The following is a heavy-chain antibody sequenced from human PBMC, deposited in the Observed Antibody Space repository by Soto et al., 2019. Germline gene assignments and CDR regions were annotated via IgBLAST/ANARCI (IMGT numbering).Heavy chain of an antibody. D-gene: IGHD6-19*01. CDR3: ARDDDAGAVAPDV. J-gene: IGHJ6*02. Sequence: QVQLVQSGAEVRKPGASVKVSCKASGYTFTNYGISWVRQAPGQGLEWMGWISGFNGKTTYAQTLKGRFTMTADTSTGTAYMELRSLRSDDTAMYYCARDDDAGAVAPDVWGQGTPVTVSS. CDR2: ISGFNGKT. CDR1: GYTFTNYG. V-gene: IGHV1-18*01.